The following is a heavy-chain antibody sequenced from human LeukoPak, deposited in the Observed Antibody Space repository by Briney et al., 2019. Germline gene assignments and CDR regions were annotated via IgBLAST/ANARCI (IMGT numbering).Heavy chain of an antibody. CDR3: AKDLAVAVTDLGGHDKLDWFDP. Sequence: GGSLRLSCAASGFTFSSYSMNWVRQAPGKGLEWVAVISYDGSNKYYADSVKGRFTISRDNSKNTLYLQMNSLRAEDTAVYYCAKDLAVAVTDLGGHDKLDWFDPWGQGTLVTVSS. D-gene: IGHD6-19*01. J-gene: IGHJ5*02. CDR2: ISYDGSNK. V-gene: IGHV3-30*18. CDR1: GFTFSSYS.